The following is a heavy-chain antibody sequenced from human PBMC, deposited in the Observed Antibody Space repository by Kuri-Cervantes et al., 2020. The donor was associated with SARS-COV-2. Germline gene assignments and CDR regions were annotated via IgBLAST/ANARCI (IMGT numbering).Heavy chain of an antibody. Sequence: GSLRLSCTVSSYSISSGYYWGWIRQPPGKGLEWIGYIYYSGSTNYNPSLKSRVTISVDTSKNQFSLKLSSVTAADTAVYYCARDQATYDFWSGYNYYYGMDVWGQGTTVTVSS. CDR3: ARDQATYDFWSGYNYYYGMDV. CDR1: SYSISSGYY. CDR2: IYYSGST. J-gene: IGHJ6*02. D-gene: IGHD3-3*01. V-gene: IGHV4-61*01.